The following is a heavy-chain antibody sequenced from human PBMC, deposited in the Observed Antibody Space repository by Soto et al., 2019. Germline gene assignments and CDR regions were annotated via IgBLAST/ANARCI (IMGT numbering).Heavy chain of an antibody. CDR1: GFTFSSYG. Sequence: GGSLRLSCAASGFTFSSYGMHWVRQAPGKGLEWVAVISYDGSNKYYADSVKGRFTIFRDNSKNTLYLQMNSLRAEDTAVYYCKGELYSSSWYRGFDPWGQGTLVTVSS. V-gene: IGHV3-30*03. CDR3: KGELYSSSWYRGFDP. CDR2: ISYDGSNK. J-gene: IGHJ5*02. D-gene: IGHD6-13*01.